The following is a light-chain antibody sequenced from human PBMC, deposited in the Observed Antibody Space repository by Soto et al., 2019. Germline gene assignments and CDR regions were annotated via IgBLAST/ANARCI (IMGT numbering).Light chain of an antibody. Sequence: AIPMTQSPSSLSASVGDRVIITCRASQGIRNDLGWYQQKPGKAPKLLIYAASNLEGGVPSRFSGSGSGTDFTLTIGSLQPEDFATYYCLQDYSYPRTFGQGTKVEI. V-gene: IGKV1-6*01. J-gene: IGKJ1*01. CDR3: LQDYSYPRT. CDR2: AAS. CDR1: QGIRND.